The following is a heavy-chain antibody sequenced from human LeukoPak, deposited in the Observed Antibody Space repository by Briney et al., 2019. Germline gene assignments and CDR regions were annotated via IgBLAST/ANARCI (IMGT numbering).Heavy chain of an antibody. J-gene: IGHJ4*02. CDR2: IYYSGST. V-gene: IGHV4-59*12. CDR1: GGSISSYY. CDR3: ARVRGYSSSWYSAVYYFDY. D-gene: IGHD6-13*01. Sequence: SETLSLTCTVSGGSISSYYWSWIRQPPGMGLEWIGYIYYSGSTNYNPSLKSRVTISVDTSKNQFSLKLSSVTAADTAVYYCARVRGYSSSWYSAVYYFDYWGQGTLVTVSS.